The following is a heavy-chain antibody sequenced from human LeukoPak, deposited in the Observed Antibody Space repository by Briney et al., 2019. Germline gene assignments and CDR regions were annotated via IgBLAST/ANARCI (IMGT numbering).Heavy chain of an antibody. CDR3: AKATYSSSWNLYFDY. Sequence: PGGSLRLSCAASGFSFSSYGMKWVRQAPGKGLEWVSTISGSGGSTYYADSVKGRFTISRDNSKNTLYLQMNSLRAEDTAVYYCAKATYSSSWNLYFDYWGQGTLVTVSS. CDR2: ISGSGGST. J-gene: IGHJ4*02. CDR1: GFSFSSYG. D-gene: IGHD6-13*01. V-gene: IGHV3-23*01.